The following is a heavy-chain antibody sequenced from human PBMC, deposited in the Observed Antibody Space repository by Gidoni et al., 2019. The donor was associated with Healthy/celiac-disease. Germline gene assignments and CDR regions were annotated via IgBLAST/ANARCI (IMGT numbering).Heavy chain of an antibody. CDR3: ARVAIHYYDSSGYYLDY. J-gene: IGHJ4*02. V-gene: IGHV1-2*02. D-gene: IGHD3-22*01. CDR2: INPNSGGT. CDR1: GYTFTGYY. Sequence: QVQLVQSEAEVKKPGASVKVSCKASGYTFTGYYMHWVRQAPGQGLEWMGWINPNSGGTNYAQKFQGRVTMTRDTSISTAYMELSRLRSDDTAVYYCARVAIHYYDSSGYYLDYWGQGTLVTVSS.